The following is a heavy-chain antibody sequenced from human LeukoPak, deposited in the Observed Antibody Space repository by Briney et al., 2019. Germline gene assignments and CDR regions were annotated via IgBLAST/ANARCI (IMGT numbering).Heavy chain of an antibody. Sequence: GASVKVSCKVSGYTLTELSMHWVRQAPGKGLEWMGGFDPEDGETIYAQKFQGRVTMTEDTSTVTAYMELSSLRSEDTAVYYCATAPPLYYYGSGSYRGFDIWGQGTMVTVSS. CDR2: FDPEDGET. CDR1: GYTLTELS. D-gene: IGHD3-10*01. V-gene: IGHV1-24*01. CDR3: ATAPPLYYYGSGSYRGFDI. J-gene: IGHJ3*02.